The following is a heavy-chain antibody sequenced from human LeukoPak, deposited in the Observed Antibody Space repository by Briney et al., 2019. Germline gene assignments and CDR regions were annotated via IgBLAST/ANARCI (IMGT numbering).Heavy chain of an antibody. CDR1: GFTFSSYG. J-gene: IGHJ4*02. CDR3: ARSPLDSGSYAFDY. CDR2: IWYDGSNK. Sequence: PGGSLRLSCAASGFTFSSYGMHWVRQAPGKGLEWVAVIWYDGSNKYYADSVKGRFTISRDNSKNTLYLQMNSLRAEDTAVYYCARSPLDSGSYAFDYWGQGTLVTVSS. D-gene: IGHD1-26*01. V-gene: IGHV3-33*01.